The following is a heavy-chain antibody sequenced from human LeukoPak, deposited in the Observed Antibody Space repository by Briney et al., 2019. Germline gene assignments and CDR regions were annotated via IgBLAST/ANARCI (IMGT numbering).Heavy chain of an antibody. D-gene: IGHD6-6*01. CDR1: GFTFSSYD. J-gene: IGHJ3*02. V-gene: IGHV3-13*01. Sequence: GGSLRLSCAASGFTFSSYDMHWVRQATGKGLEWVSAIGTAGDTYYPGSVKGRFTISRENAKNSLYLQMNSLRAGDTAVYYCARGLEYSSYDAFDIWGQGTMVTVSS. CDR3: ARGLEYSSYDAFDI. CDR2: IGTAGDT.